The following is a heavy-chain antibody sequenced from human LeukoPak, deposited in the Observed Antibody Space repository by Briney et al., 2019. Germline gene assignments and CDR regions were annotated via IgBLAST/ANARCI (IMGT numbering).Heavy chain of an antibody. CDR3: AKSKPDGFHAFDI. J-gene: IGHJ3*02. D-gene: IGHD4-11*01. CDR1: GFTFNDYA. Sequence: GGSLRLSCAASGFTFNDYAMHWVRQAPGKGLEWVSLISWDSGNTYYADSVKGRFTISRDNSKNSLSLQMNSLRAEDTALYYCAKSKPDGFHAFDIWGQGTMVTVSS. V-gene: IGHV3-43D*03. CDR2: ISWDSGNT.